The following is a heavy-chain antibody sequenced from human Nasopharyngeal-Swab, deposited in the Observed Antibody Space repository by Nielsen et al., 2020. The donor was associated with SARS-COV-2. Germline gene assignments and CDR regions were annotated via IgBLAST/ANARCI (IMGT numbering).Heavy chain of an antibody. CDR1: GFTFGTYW. J-gene: IGHJ4*02. V-gene: IGHV3-74*01. Sequence: EGSLRLSCAASGFTFGTYWMHWVRQAPGKGLEWVSRINSDGSSTGDADSVKGRFTVSRDNAKNTLYLQMNSLRAEDTAVYYCARGYAAMGFFDYWGQGTLVTVSS. CDR3: ARGYAAMGFFDY. CDR2: INSDGSST. D-gene: IGHD2-2*01.